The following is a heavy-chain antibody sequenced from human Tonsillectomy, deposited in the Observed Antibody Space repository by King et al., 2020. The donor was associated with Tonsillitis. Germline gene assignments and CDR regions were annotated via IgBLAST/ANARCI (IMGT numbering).Heavy chain of an antibody. J-gene: IGHJ5*02. Sequence: VQLVESGGGVVQPGGSLRLACVTSGFNFSYYGFHWVRQVPGRGLEWVATVRTRGSLIHYADSVRGRFTVSRDPSQTTVYLQMTGLTPADTAVYFCSRGARLQLGQRGFVPWGQGTLVPVS. CDR3: SRGARLQLGQRGFVP. CDR2: VRTRGSLI. CDR1: GFNFSYYG. D-gene: IGHD1-1*01. V-gene: IGHV3-30*02.